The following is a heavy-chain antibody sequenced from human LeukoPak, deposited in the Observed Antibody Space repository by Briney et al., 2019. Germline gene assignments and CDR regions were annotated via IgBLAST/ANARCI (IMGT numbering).Heavy chain of an antibody. V-gene: IGHV3-73*01. J-gene: IGHJ5*02. CDR3: TRPLGYCTSTSCLNWFHP. Sequence: GGSLRLSCAASGFTFSGSAVHWVRQASGKGLEWVGRIRSKANSYAAVYAASVKGRFTISRNDSKNTAYLQMNSLKTEDTAVYYCTRPLGYCTSTSCLNWFHPWGQGTLVTVSS. CDR1: GFTFSGSA. CDR2: IRSKANSYAA. D-gene: IGHD2-2*01.